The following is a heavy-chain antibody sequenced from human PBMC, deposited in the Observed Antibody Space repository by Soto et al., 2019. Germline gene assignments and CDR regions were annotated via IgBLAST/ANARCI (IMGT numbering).Heavy chain of an antibody. CDR1: GYSFTSYW. V-gene: IGHV5-10-1*01. J-gene: IGHJ6*02. CDR2: IDPSDSYT. D-gene: IGHD3-22*01. CDR3: ARHTLEYYYDSSGYYYIYGMDV. Sequence: PGASLKISCKGSGYSFTSYWISWVRQMPGKGLEWMGRIDPSDSYTNYSPSFQGHVTISADKSISTAYLQWSSLKASDTAMYYCARHTLEYYYDSSGYYYIYGMDVWGQGTTVTVSS.